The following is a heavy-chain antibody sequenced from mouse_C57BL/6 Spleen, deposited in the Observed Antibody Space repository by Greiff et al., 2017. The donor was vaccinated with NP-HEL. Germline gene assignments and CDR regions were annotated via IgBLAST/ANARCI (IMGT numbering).Heavy chain of an antibody. CDR2: IDPENGDT. CDR3: TTGGYYNAMDY. CDR1: GFNIKDDY. D-gene: IGHD2-2*01. Sequence: EVQLQQSGAELVRPGASVKLSCTASGFNIKDDYMHWVKQRPEQGLEWIGWIDPENGDTEYASKFQGKATITADTSSNTAYPQLSSLTSEDTAVYYCTTGGYYNAMDYWGQGTSVTVSS. J-gene: IGHJ4*01. V-gene: IGHV14-4*01.